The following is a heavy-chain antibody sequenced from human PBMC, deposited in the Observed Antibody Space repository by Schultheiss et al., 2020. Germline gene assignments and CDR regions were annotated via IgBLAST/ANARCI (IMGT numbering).Heavy chain of an antibody. CDR1: GFTVSSNY. J-gene: IGHJ4*02. V-gene: IGHV4-34*01. CDR2: INHSGST. CDR3: ARVNIVVVPAVYDFRMGLRLRGSHFDY. D-gene: IGHD2-2*01. Sequence: WGSLRLSCAASGFTVSSNYMSWVRQAPGKGLEWIGEINHSGSTNYNPSLKSRVTISVDTSKNQFSLKLSSVTAADTAVYYCARVNIVVVPAVYDFRMGLRLRGSHFDYWGQGTLVTVSS.